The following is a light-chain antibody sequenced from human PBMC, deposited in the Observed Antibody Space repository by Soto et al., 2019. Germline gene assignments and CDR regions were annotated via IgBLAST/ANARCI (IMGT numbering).Light chain of an antibody. J-gene: IGKJ5*01. CDR3: MQSTQLPPT. V-gene: IGKV2D-29*02. CDR2: EVS. CDR1: QSLLHITGATF. Sequence: DAVLAQTPLSLSVALGQPASISCTSSQSLLHITGATFLFWCLQKPGQSPQLLIYEVSTRVSGVPDRFSGSGSGTDFTLEISRVETDDVGIYYCMQSTQLPPTFGQGTRLEIK.